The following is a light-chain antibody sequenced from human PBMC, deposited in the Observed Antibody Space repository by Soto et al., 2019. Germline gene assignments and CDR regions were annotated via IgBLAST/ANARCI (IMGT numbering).Light chain of an antibody. CDR2: STS. V-gene: IGLV1-44*01. J-gene: IGLJ1*01. CDR1: SSNIGSNT. Sequence: QAVVTQPPSASGTPGQIVAISCSGSSSNIGSNTVTWYQQLPGTAPKLLIYSTSQRSSGVPGRFSGSKSGASASLSISGLQSEDEADYYCAAWDDRLDVYVFGTGTQLTVL. CDR3: AAWDDRLDVYV.